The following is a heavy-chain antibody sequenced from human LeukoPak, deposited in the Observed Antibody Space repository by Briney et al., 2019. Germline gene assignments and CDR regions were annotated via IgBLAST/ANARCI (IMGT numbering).Heavy chain of an antibody. V-gene: IGHV1-46*01. CDR1: GYTFSSYY. J-gene: IGHJ4*02. Sequence: GASVKVSCKASGYTFSSYYMHWVRQAPGQGLEWMGIINPSGDTTSYAQKFQDRVTMTRDTSTSTVYMELSSLRSEDTAVYYCARRSTLYSSGWFYFDYWGQGTLVTVSS. D-gene: IGHD6-19*01. CDR3: ARRSTLYSSGWFYFDY. CDR2: INPSGDTT.